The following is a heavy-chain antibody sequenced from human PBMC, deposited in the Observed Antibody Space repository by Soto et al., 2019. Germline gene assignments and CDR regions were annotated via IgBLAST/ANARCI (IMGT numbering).Heavy chain of an antibody. CDR2: ISTYNGNT. Sequence: ASVKVSCKTLAYTLTDYLIRWVRQGPGQGLEWMGWISTYNGNTIYAQKIQGRVTMTTDTSTSTAYVELRSLRSDDTAVYYCAREEGISDWHAFDYWGQGTLVTVSS. V-gene: IGHV1-18*04. J-gene: IGHJ4*02. D-gene: IGHD6-19*01. CDR3: AREEGISDWHAFDY. CDR1: AYTLTDYL.